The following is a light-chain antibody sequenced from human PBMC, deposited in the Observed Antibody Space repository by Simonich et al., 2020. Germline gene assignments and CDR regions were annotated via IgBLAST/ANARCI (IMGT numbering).Light chain of an antibody. Sequence: SYELTQPSSVSVSPGQPARITCSGDVLAKKYARWFQQKPGQAPVLVIYKDSERPSGIPERFSGSSSGTTVTLTISGAQVEDEADYYCYSAADNNRVFGGGTKLTVL. V-gene: IGLV3-27*01. CDR3: YSAADNNRV. CDR1: VLAKKY. CDR2: KDS. J-gene: IGLJ3*02.